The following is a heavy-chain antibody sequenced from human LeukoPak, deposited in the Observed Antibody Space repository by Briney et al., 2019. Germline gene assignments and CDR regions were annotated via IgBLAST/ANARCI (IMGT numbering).Heavy chain of an antibody. CDR1: GFTFSSYA. D-gene: IGHD3-16*01. J-gene: IGHJ4*02. CDR2: ISGSGGST. Sequence: PGGSLRLSCAASGFTFSSYAMSWVRQAPGKGLEWVSAISGSGGSTYYADSVKGRFTISRDNSKNTLYLQMNSLRAEDTAVYYCAKGGIVDLSFGGYYFDYWGQGTLVTVSS. V-gene: IGHV3-23*01. CDR3: AKGGIVDLSFGGYYFDY.